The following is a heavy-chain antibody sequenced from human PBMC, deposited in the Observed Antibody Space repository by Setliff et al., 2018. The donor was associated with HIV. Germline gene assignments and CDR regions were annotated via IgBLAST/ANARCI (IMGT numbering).Heavy chain of an antibody. J-gene: IGHJ3*02. CDR1: GYTFTSYA. V-gene: IGHV1-2*05. Sequence: GASVKVSCKASGYTFTSYAMNWVRQAPGQGLEWMGRINPNSGGTNYVQKFQGRVTMTRDRSISTAYMELSRLRSDDTGVYYCASKVHCTNGVCIDAFDIWGQGTTVTVSS. D-gene: IGHD2-8*01. CDR2: INPNSGGT. CDR3: ASKVHCTNGVCIDAFDI.